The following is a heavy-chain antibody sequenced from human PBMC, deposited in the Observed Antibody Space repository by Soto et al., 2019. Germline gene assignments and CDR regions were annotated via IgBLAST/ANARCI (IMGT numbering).Heavy chain of an antibody. CDR3: ARGVGATLDFDY. CDR1: GGSISSGGYY. V-gene: IGHV4-31*03. D-gene: IGHD1-26*01. CDR2: IYYSGST. Sequence: SGTLCLTCTVSGGSISSGGYYWSWIRQHPGKGLEWIGYIYYSGSTYYNPSLKSRVTISVDTSKNQFSLKLSSVTAADTAVYYCARGVGATLDFDYWGQGTLVTVSS. J-gene: IGHJ4*02.